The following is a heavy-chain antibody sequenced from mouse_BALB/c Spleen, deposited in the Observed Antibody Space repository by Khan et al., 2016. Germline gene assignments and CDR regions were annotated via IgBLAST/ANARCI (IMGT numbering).Heavy chain of an antibody. CDR1: GYTFSSYW. CDR3: ARTDRLGYLDY. V-gene: IGHV1-9*01. CDR2: ILPGSGST. Sequence: QVRLQQSGAELMKPGASVKISCKATGYTFSSYWIEWVKQRPGHGLEWIGEILPGSGSTNYNEKFRGKATFTADTSSNTAYMQLSSLTSEDSAVHYCARTDRLGYLDYWGQGTTLTVSS. J-gene: IGHJ2*01. D-gene: IGHD4-1*01.